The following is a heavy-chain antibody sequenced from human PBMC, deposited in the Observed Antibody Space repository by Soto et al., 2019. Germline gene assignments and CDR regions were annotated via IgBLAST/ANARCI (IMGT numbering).Heavy chain of an antibody. Sequence: SETLSLTCAVSGGSISSSNWWSWVRQSPGKGLEWIGEIYHSGSTNYNLSLKSRVTISVDKSKSQISLSLNSVTAADTAVFYCARDGGGGSSYGYRYFDSWGQGTLVTVS. CDR1: GGSISSSNW. CDR3: ARDGGGGSSYGYRYFDS. CDR2: IYHSGST. V-gene: IGHV4-4*02. J-gene: IGHJ4*02. D-gene: IGHD3-16*01.